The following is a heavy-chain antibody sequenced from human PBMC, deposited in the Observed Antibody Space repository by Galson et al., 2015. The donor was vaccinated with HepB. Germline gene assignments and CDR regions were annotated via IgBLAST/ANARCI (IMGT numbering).Heavy chain of an antibody. CDR1: GFTFSSYG. D-gene: IGHD3-10*01. CDR3: ARDPRAQPGMWYFDY. J-gene: IGHJ4*02. CDR2: IWYDGSNK. V-gene: IGHV3-33*01. Sequence: SLRLSCAASGFTFSSYGMHWVRQAPGKGLEWVAVIWYDGSNKYYADSVKGRFTISRDNSKNTLYLQMNSLRAEDTAVYYCARDPRAQPGMWYFDYWGQGTLVTVSS.